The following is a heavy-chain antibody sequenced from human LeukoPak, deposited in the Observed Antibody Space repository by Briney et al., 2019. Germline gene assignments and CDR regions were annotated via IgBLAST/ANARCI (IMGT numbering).Heavy chain of an antibody. CDR2: IFHSGSS. CDR3: ARDQGGGYDY. V-gene: IGHV4-30-2*01. D-gene: IGHD5-12*01. Sequence: LEWIGYIFHSGSSCYNPSLKSRVTISVDSSKNQFSLKLSSVTAADTAVYYCARDQGGGYDYWGQGMLVTVSS. J-gene: IGHJ4*02.